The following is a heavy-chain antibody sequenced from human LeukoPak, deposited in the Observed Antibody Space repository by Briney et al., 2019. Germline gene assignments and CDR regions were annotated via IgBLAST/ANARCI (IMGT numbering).Heavy chain of an antibody. Sequence: GGSLRLSCAASGFTFSTYGMHWVRQAPGKGLEWVAVIWYDGSNKNYVDSVKGRFTISKDNSKNTVYLQMNSLRAEDTAVYYCARDLYSGNDHTGWLDPWGQGTLVTVSS. V-gene: IGHV3-33*01. CDR2: IWYDGSNK. CDR3: ARDLYSGNDHTGWLDP. D-gene: IGHD5-12*01. CDR1: GFTFSTYG. J-gene: IGHJ5*02.